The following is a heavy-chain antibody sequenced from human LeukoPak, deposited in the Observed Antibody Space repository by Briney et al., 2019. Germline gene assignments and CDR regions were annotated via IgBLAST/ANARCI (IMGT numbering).Heavy chain of an antibody. CDR2: INHSGST. CDR3: ARHGTLWFGELWDLDY. CDR1: GGSFSGYY. D-gene: IGHD3-10*01. J-gene: IGHJ4*02. V-gene: IGHV4-34*01. Sequence: KPSETLSLTCAVYGGSFSGYYWSWIRQPPGKGLEWIGEINHSGSTNYNPSLKSRVTISVDTSKNQFSLKLSSVTAADTAVYYCARHGTLWFGELWDLDYWGQGTLVTVSS.